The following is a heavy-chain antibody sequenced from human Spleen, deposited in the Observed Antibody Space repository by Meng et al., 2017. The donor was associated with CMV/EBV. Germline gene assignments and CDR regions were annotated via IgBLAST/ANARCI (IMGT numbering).Heavy chain of an antibody. Sequence: SGGSVTSGSFYWSWIRQSPGKGLEWIGYIYYSGNTNYNPSLKSRVTMSVDTSKNQFSLKLSSVTAADTAVYYCARGVVGGLAAAAGIWGQGTMVTVSS. D-gene: IGHD6-13*01. J-gene: IGHJ3*02. CDR2: IYYSGNT. CDR1: GGSVTSGSFY. V-gene: IGHV4-61*01. CDR3: ARGVVGGLAAAAGI.